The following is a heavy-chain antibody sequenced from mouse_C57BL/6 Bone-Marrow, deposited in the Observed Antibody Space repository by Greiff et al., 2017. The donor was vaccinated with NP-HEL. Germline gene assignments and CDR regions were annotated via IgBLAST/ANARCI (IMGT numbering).Heavy chain of an antibody. D-gene: IGHD2-2*01. V-gene: IGHV1-55*01. Sequence: QVQLQQPGAELVKPGASVKMSCKASGYTFTSYWITWVKQRPGQGLEWIGDIYPGSGSTNYNEKFKSKATLTVDTSSSTAYLQLSSLKSEDSAVYYCAREDGYAGGAMDYWGQETSVTVSS. CDR3: AREDGYAGGAMDY. CDR2: IYPGSGST. J-gene: IGHJ4*01. CDR1: GYTFTSYW.